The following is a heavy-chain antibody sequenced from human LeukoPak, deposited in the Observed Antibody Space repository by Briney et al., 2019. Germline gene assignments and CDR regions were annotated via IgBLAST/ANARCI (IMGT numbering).Heavy chain of an antibody. CDR3: AKDPDCTSGICYTFFDY. Sequence: GGSLRLSCAASGFTFSSYSMNWVRQAPGKGLEWVSSISSSSSYIYYADSVKGRFTISRDDSKNTLYLQMNSLRAEDTAVYYCAKDPDCTSGICYTFFDYWGQGTLVTVSS. J-gene: IGHJ4*02. V-gene: IGHV3-21*04. D-gene: IGHD2-8*01. CDR1: GFTFSSYS. CDR2: ISSSSSYI.